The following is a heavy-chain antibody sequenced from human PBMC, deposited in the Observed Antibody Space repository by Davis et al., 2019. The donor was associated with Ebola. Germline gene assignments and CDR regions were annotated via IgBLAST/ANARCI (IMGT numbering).Heavy chain of an antibody. J-gene: IGHJ4*02. CDR2: ISGSGGST. CDR3: AKVVSIAVAGTFDY. Sequence: GESLKISCAASGFTFSSYAMSWVRQAPGKGLEWVSAISGSGGSTYYADSVKGRFTISRDNSKNTLYLQMNSLRAEDTAVYYCAKVVSIAVAGTFDYWGQGTLVTVSS. V-gene: IGHV3-23*01. D-gene: IGHD6-19*01. CDR1: GFTFSSYA.